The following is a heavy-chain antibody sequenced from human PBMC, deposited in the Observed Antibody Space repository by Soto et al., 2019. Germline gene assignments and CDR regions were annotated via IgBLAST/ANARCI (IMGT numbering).Heavy chain of an antibody. Sequence: PSETLSLTCTVSGGSISSYYWSWIRQPPGKGLEWIGYIYYSGSTNYNPSLKSRVTISVDTSKNQFSLKLSSVTAADTAVYYCARELDPIAVTVTDYYYGMDVRGQGTTVTGS. D-gene: IGHD4-4*01. V-gene: IGHV4-59*01. CDR1: GGSISSYY. CDR2: IYYSGST. CDR3: ARELDPIAVTVTDYYYGMDV. J-gene: IGHJ6*02.